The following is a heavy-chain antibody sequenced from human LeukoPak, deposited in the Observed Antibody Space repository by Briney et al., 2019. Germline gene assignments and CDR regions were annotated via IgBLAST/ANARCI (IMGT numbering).Heavy chain of an antibody. CDR3: ARDLFDDYSLDY. Sequence: GGSLRLSCAASGFSFSTYRMDWVRQAPGKGLEWVSYISASSSTIHYADSVKGRFTISRDNAKNSLYLQMNSLRAEDTAVYYCARDLFDDYSLDYWGQGTLVTVSS. V-gene: IGHV3-48*04. CDR1: GFSFSTYR. J-gene: IGHJ4*02. D-gene: IGHD3-16*01. CDR2: ISASSSTI.